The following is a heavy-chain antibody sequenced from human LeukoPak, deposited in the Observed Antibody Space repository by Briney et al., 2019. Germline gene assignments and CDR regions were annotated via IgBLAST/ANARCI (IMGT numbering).Heavy chain of an antibody. V-gene: IGHV3-23*01. CDR1: GFPFSTFW. CDR2: ISGSGGST. D-gene: IGHD3-22*01. Sequence: GGSLRLSCAASGFPFSTFWMTWVRQAPGKGLEWVSAISGSGGSTYYADSVKGRFTISRDNSKNTLYLQMNSLRAEDTAVSYCAKGECSGYYPAFDFWGQGTLVTVFS. CDR3: AKGECSGYYPAFDF. J-gene: IGHJ4*02.